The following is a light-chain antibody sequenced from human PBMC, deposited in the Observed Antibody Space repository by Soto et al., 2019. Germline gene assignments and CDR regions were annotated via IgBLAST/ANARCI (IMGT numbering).Light chain of an antibody. Sequence: EIVLTQSPATLSLSPGERATLSCRASQSVSSYLAWYQQKPGQAPRLLIYGASNRATGIPDRFSGSGSGTDFTLTISRLEAEESAVYYCQHYGSSPPYTLGHGTKGDIK. CDR3: QHYGSSPPYT. CDR1: QSVSSY. CDR2: GAS. V-gene: IGKV3-20*01. J-gene: IGKJ2*01.